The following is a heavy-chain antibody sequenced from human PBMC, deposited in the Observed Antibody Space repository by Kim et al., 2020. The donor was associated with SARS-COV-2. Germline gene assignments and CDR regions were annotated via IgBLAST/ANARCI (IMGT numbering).Heavy chain of an antibody. Sequence: ASVKVSCKASGYTFTSYDMHWGRQAPGQGLEWMGIINPSGGSTNYAHKFQGRVTMTRDTSTSTVYMELSSLRSEDTSVYYCAREGSNAHDDAFEIWGQG. CDR2: INPSGGST. V-gene: IGHV1-46*01. J-gene: IGHJ3*02. D-gene: IGHD2-15*01. CDR1: GYTFTSYD. CDR3: AREGSNAHDDAFEI.